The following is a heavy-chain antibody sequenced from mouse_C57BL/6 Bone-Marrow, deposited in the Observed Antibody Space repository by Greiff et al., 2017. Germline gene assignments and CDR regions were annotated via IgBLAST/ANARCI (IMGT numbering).Heavy chain of an antibody. J-gene: IGHJ2*01. V-gene: IGHV1-64*01. D-gene: IGHD1-1*01. CDR2: IHPNSGST. Sequence: VQLQQPGAELVKPGASVKLSCKASGYTFTSYWMHWVKQRPGQGLEWIGMIHPNSGSTNYNEKFKGKATFTADTSSNTAYMQLSSLTTEDSAIYYCAREATVAYFDYWGQGTTLTVSS. CDR3: AREATVAYFDY. CDR1: GYTFTSYW.